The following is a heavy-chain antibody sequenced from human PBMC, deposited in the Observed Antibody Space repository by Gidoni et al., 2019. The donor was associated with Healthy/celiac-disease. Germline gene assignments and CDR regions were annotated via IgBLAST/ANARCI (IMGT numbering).Heavy chain of an antibody. CDR1: GFPFSSYA. CDR3: AKDGLRGFVVVTAHFDY. Sequence: EVQLLESGGGLVQPGGSLRLSCAASGFPFSSYAMSWVRQAPGKGLEWVSAISGSGGSTYYADSVKGRFTISRDNSKNTLYLQMNSLRAEDTAVYYCAKDGLRGFVVVTAHFDYWGQGTLVTVSS. J-gene: IGHJ4*02. D-gene: IGHD2-21*02. CDR2: ISGSGGST. V-gene: IGHV3-23*01.